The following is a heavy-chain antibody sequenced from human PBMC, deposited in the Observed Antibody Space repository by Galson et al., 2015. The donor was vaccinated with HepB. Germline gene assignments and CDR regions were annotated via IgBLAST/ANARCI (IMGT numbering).Heavy chain of an antibody. CDR3: ATGPRAAADLFDAFDI. J-gene: IGHJ3*02. Sequence: SLRLSCAASGFTFSSYAMSWVRQAPGKGLEWVSAISGSGGSTYYADSVKGRFTISRDNSKNTLYLQMNSPRAEDTAVYYCATGPRAAADLFDAFDIWGQGTMVTVSS. CDR1: GFTFSSYA. V-gene: IGHV3-23*01. D-gene: IGHD6-13*01. CDR2: ISGSGGST.